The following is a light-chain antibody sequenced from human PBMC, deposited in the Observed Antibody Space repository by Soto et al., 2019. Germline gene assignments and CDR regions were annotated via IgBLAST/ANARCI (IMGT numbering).Light chain of an antibody. CDR3: XQYENLPT. CDR1: QDISYY. J-gene: IGKJ5*01. V-gene: IGKV1-27*01. Sequence: DIQMTQSPSSLSASVGDSVTITCRANQDISYYLAWYQQKQGKVPKLLIYGASTLRSGVQSRFRGSGSGTDFTFTIRRLQPEDIATYYCXQYENLPTCGQGTRLEIK. CDR2: GAS.